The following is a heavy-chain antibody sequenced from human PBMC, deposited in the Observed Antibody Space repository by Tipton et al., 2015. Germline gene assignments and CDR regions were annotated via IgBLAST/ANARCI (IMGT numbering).Heavy chain of an antibody. Sequence: SLRLSCAASGFTFSDYHMSWIRQAPGKGLEWVAYISGGSTYTNYAESVKGRFTISRDDAKSSLYLQMNSLRADDTAVYFCVREADQLPGGNYFDYWGQGTLVTVSS. CDR1: GFTFSDYH. D-gene: IGHD2-2*01. CDR2: ISGGSTYT. V-gene: IGHV3-11*05. CDR3: VREADQLPGGNYFDY. J-gene: IGHJ4*02.